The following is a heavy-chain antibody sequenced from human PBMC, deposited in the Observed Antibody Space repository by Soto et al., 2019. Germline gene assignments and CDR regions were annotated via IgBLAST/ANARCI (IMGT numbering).Heavy chain of an antibody. J-gene: IGHJ6*03. Sequence: EVQLVESGGTLVQPGRSLRLSCAASGFSFDEYAMHWVRQVPGKGLEWVSGVSWNSGTVGYGDSVKGRFTISRDNDKNSLYLQMNSLRAEDTAMYYCAKGFCSRAKVYTYADIDVWGKGTVVTVSS. CDR1: GFSFDEYA. D-gene: IGHD6-13*01. CDR3: AKGFCSRAKVYTYADIDV. V-gene: IGHV3-9*01. CDR2: VSWNSGTV.